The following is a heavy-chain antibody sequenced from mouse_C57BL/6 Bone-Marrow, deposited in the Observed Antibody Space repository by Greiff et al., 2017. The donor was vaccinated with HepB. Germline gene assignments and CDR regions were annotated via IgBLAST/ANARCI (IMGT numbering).Heavy chain of an antibody. D-gene: IGHD1-1*01. CDR2: IYPGGGYT. CDR3: ARLDYGYYFDY. V-gene: IGHV1-63*01. Sequence: QVQLQQSGAELVRPVTSVKMSCKASGYTFTNYWIGWAKQRPGHGLEWIGDIYPGGGYTNYNEKFKGKATLTADKSSSTAYMQFSSLTSEDSAIYYCARLDYGYYFDYWGQGTTLTVSS. CDR1: GYTFTNYW. J-gene: IGHJ2*01.